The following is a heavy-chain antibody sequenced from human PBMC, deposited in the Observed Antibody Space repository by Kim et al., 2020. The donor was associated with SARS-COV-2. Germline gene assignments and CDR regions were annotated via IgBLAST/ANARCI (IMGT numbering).Heavy chain of an antibody. D-gene: IGHD1-26*01. CDR3: ARGSGSYFHFDY. J-gene: IGHJ4*02. V-gene: IGHV4-30-2*04. Sequence: YYHPSLKSRVTISVDTSKHQFSLKLSSVTAADTAVYYCARGSGSYFHFDYWGQGTLVTVSS.